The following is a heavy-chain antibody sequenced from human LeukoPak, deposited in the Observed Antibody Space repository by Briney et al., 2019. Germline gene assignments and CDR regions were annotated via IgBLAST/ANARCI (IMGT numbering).Heavy chain of an antibody. CDR1: GFTFSSYG. Sequence: GGSLRLSCAASGFTFSSYGMHWVRQAPGKGLEWVSSITSSSSYTFYADSVKGRFTISRDNAKNSLYLQMNSLRVEDTAIYYCARDPYNGAYSEGYYYYYMDVWGKGTTVAVSS. D-gene: IGHD1-1*01. V-gene: IGHV3-21*01. CDR2: ITSSSSYT. J-gene: IGHJ6*03. CDR3: ARDPYNGAYSEGYYYYYMDV.